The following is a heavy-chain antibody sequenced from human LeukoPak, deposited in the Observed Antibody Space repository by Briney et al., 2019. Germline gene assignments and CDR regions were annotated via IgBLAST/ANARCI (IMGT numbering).Heavy chain of an antibody. D-gene: IGHD3-22*01. Sequence: GSLRLSCAASGFTFSSYWMHWVRQAPGKGLVWVSRINTDGSSTTYAGSVKGRFTISRDNAKNTLYLQMNSLRAEDTAVYYCARAYSASSSYFRSENWFDPWGQGTLVTVSS. J-gene: IGHJ5*02. V-gene: IGHV3-74*01. CDR1: GFTFSSYW. CDR3: ARAYSASSSYFRSENWFDP. CDR2: INTDGSST.